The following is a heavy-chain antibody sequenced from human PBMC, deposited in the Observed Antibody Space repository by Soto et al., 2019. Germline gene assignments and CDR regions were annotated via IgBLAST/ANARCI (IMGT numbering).Heavy chain of an antibody. CDR1: GGSISSGDYY. CDR3: ARGDTTVTAFDY. CDR2: IYYSGST. Sequence: QVQLQASGPGLVKPSQTLSLTCTVSGGSISSGDYYWSWIRQPPGKGLEWIGYIYYSGSTYYNPSLKSRVTITVDTSKNQFSLKLSSVTAADTAVYYCARGDTTVTAFDYWGQGTLVTVSS. J-gene: IGHJ4*02. V-gene: IGHV4-30-4*01. D-gene: IGHD4-17*01.